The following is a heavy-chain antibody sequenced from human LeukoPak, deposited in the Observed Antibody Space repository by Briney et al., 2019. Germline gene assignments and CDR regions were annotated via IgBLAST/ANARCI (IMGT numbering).Heavy chain of an antibody. CDR1: GFSFGDFA. D-gene: IGHD3-22*01. J-gene: IGHJ4*02. V-gene: IGHV3-49*04. CDR3: SLWREDLPGYYPLDF. Sequence: PAGSLTLSCSGSGFSFGDFALSWVRQAQGQGREWLGLLRSQSSGDTTYYAATVTGSLSLSIDNSKRIDCMLISSVTTEDTAVYYCSLWREDLPGYYPLDFWGQGTLVSVSS. CDR2: LRSQSSGDTT.